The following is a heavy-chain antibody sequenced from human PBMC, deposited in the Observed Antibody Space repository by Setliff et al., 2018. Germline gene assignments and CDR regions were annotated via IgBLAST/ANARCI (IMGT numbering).Heavy chain of an antibody. J-gene: IGHJ4*02. D-gene: IGHD6-19*01. Sequence: SVKVSCKASGFTFTSSAVQWVRQARGQRLEWIGWIVVGSGNTNYAQKFQERVTITTDESTSTAYMELSSLRSEDTAVYYCARAQVAVAGTIFDYWGQGTLVTVSS. CDR2: IVVGSGNT. CDR3: ARAQVAVAGTIFDY. CDR1: GFTFTSSA. V-gene: IGHV1-58*01.